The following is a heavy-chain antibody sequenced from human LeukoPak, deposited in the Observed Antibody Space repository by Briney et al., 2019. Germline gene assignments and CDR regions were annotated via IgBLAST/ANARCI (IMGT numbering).Heavy chain of an antibody. CDR2: IYGDGTT. Sequence: GGPLRLPCTVSGFTVSNDYMAWVRQSPGRGLEWVSLIYGDGTTYYTDSLKGRFTISRDNYKYTLSPQLSCPRPADTPLSYCARVRAGAQSWVALDPGGQGTLVTVSS. V-gene: IGHV3-66*02. J-gene: IGHJ5*02. CDR1: GFTVSNDY. CDR3: ARVRAGAQSWVALDP. D-gene: IGHD3-10*01.